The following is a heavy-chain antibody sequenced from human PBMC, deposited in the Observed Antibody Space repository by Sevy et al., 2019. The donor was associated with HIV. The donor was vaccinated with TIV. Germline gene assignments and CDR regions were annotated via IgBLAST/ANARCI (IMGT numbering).Heavy chain of an antibody. CDR3: ARGDKALERPNFPPIYHYDLDV. D-gene: IGHD5-18*01. CDR2: IIPIFATV. Sequence: ASVKVSCKASGGTFRQFPISWVRQAPGQGLEWMGGIIPIFATVNYAEKFQGRVTITADKSTSTGYMELSSLRSEDTAIYFCARGDKALERPNFPPIYHYDLDVWGQGTTVTVSS. V-gene: IGHV1-69*06. CDR1: GGTFRQFP. J-gene: IGHJ6*02.